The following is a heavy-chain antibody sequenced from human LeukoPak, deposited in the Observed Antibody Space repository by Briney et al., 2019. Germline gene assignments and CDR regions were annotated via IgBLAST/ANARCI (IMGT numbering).Heavy chain of an antibody. J-gene: IGHJ4*02. D-gene: IGHD2-15*01. CDR2: ISASGTYI. CDR3: ATSLLTEPLFFEY. V-gene: IGHV3-21*01. Sequence: TTGGSLRLSCAASGLSFNTYNINWVRQSPGRGLEWVSSISASGTYIHYADSMKGRFTISRDNAKNSLFLQMSSLRAEDTAVYYCATSLLTEPLFFEYWGQGTLVTVSS. CDR1: GLSFNTYN.